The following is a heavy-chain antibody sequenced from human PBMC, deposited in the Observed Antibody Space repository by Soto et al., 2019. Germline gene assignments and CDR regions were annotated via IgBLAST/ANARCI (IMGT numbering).Heavy chain of an antibody. CDR1: GFAFSDYY. D-gene: IGHD3-10*01. V-gene: IGHV3-11*06. J-gene: IGHJ5*02. CDR3: ARGRVLLWFGELP. Sequence: GGSLRLSCAASGFAFSDYYMSWIRQAPGKGLEWVSYISSSSSYTNYADSVKGRFTISRDNAKNSLYLQMNSLRAEDTAVYYCARGRVLLWFGELPRGQGTLVTVSS. CDR2: ISSSSSYT.